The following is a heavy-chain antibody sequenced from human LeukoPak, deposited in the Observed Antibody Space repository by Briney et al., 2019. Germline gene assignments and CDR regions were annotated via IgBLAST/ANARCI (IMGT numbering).Heavy chain of an antibody. CDR1: GGSISSYY. CDR3: ARGEVRATTEYFQH. J-gene: IGHJ1*01. CDR2: IYTSGST. V-gene: IGHV4-4*07. D-gene: IGHD1-26*01. Sequence: PSETLSLTCTVSGGSISSYYWSWIRQPAGKGLEWIGRIYTSGSTNYNPSLKSRVTISVDTSKNQFSLKLSSVTAADTAVYYCARGEVRATTEYFQHWGQGTLVTVSS.